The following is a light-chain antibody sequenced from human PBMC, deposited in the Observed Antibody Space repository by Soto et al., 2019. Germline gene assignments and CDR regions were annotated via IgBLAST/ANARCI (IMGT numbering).Light chain of an antibody. J-gene: IGKJ1*01. V-gene: IGKV3-15*01. CDR1: QSVTSN. Sequence: EIVLTQSPGTLSLSPGERATLSCGASQSVTSNYLAWYQQKPGQAPSLLIYGVSTRATGIPTRFSGSGSGRQFTLTISSLQSEDFAVYYCQQYNNWPQTFGQGTKVDI. CDR3: QQYNNWPQT. CDR2: GVS.